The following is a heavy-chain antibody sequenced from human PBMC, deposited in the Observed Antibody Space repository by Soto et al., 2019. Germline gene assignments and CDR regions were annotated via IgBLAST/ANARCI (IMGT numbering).Heavy chain of an antibody. CDR3: AREGFSGYEALDY. CDR1: GGPIRSYY. D-gene: IGHD5-12*01. CDR2: IAYTGIT. J-gene: IGHJ4*02. Sequence: SETLSLTCSVSGGPIRSYYLSWVRQAPGKGLEWIAYIAYTGITGYNPSLRSRVTISGDTSQNVFSLKMTSVTAADTAVYYCAREGFSGYEALDYWAQGILVTVSS. V-gene: IGHV4-59*01.